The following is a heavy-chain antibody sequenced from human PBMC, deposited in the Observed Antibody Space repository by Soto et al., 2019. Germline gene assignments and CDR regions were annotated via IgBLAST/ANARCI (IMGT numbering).Heavy chain of an antibody. CDR1: GGSISNGDYF. J-gene: IGHJ6*02. V-gene: IGHV4-30-4*01. CDR3: ARDRVPSYAYGMDV. D-gene: IGHD4-17*01. CDR2: IYYSGNT. Sequence: QVQLQESGPGLVKPSQTLSLTCTVSGGSISNGDYFWTWIRQPPGKGLEWIGYIYYSGNTYYNPSLKSRITISVDTSKNQFSLKLSSVTAADTAVYYCARDRVPSYAYGMDVWGQGTTVTVSS.